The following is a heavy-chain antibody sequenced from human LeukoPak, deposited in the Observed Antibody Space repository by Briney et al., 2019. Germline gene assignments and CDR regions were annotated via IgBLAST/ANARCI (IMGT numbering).Heavy chain of an antibody. CDR1: GFTFSSYA. J-gene: IGHJ6*02. V-gene: IGHV3-23*01. CDR3: AKDVRVGGGGMDV. Sequence: GGSLRLSCAASGFTFSSYAMNWVRQAPGKGLEWVSLISNSGANRYYADSVKGRFTISRDNFKNTVSLQMNSLRAEDTAVYYCAKDVRVGGGGMDVWGQGTPVTVSS. D-gene: IGHD1-26*01. CDR2: ISNSGANR.